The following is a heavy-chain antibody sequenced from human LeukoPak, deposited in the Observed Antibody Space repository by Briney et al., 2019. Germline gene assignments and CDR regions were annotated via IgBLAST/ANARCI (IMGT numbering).Heavy chain of an antibody. V-gene: IGHV3-30*04. CDR2: ISYDGSNK. CDR3: AREGYYYGSGNNWFDP. CDR1: GFTFSSYA. J-gene: IGHJ5*02. D-gene: IGHD3-10*01. Sequence: GGSLRLSCAASGFTFSSYAMHWVRQAPGKGLEWVAVISYDGSNKYYADSVKGRFTIPRDNSENTLYLQMNSLRAEDTAVYYCAREGYYYGSGNNWFDPWGQGTLVTVSS.